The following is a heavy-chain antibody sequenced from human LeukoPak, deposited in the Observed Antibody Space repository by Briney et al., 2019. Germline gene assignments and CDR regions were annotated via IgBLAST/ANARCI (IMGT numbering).Heavy chain of an antibody. CDR3: ARELTAVAAVGTCAGYYYFVMDV. D-gene: IGHD6-13*01. CDR2: INPNSGGT. Sequence: ASVKVSCKASGYTFSDYYTHWVRQAPGQGVEWMGWINPNSGGTHHAQQSQGRVTMIRGTSIGPVYTELSTLRSHDTAVYYCARELTAVAAVGTCAGYYYFVMDVSEQGSTVTVSS. V-gene: IGHV1-2*02. CDR1: GYTFSDYY. J-gene: IGHJ6*01.